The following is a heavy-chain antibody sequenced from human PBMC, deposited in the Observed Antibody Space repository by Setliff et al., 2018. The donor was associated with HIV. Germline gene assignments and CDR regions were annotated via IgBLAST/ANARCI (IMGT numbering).Heavy chain of an antibody. Sequence: PSETLSLTCTVSGGSISSSSYYWGWIRQPPGKGLEWIGSIYYSGSTYYNPPLKSRVTISVDTSKNQFSLKLSSVTAADTAVYYCARVSSRGIAARPPLFDYWGQGTLVTVSS. D-gene: IGHD6-6*01. CDR1: GGSISSSSYY. J-gene: IGHJ4*02. CDR2: IYYSGST. V-gene: IGHV4-39*07. CDR3: ARVSSRGIAARPPLFDY.